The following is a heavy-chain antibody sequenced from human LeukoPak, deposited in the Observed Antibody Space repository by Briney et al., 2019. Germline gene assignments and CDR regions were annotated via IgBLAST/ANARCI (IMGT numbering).Heavy chain of an antibody. D-gene: IGHD2-15*01. J-gene: IGHJ4*02. CDR1: GFTVSSNY. Sequence: GVLRLSCAASGFTVSSNYMSWVRQAPGKGLEWVSVIYSGGSTYYADSVKGRFTISRDNSKNTLYLQMNSLRAEDTAVYYCAKGVVVVVAATAYFDYWGQGTLVTVSS. CDR3: AKGVVVVVAATAYFDY. V-gene: IGHV3-53*01. CDR2: IYSGGST.